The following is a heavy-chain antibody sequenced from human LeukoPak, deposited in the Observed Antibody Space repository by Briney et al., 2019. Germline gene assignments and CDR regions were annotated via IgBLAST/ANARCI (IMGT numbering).Heavy chain of an antibody. CDR2: ISGSGGST. Sequence: GGSLRLSFAASGFTFSSYAMSWVRQAPGKGLEWVSAISGSGGSTYYADSVKGRFTISRDNSKNTLYLQMNSLRAEDTAVYYCAKVAPRIVVFRGGYFDYWGQGTLVTVSS. V-gene: IGHV3-23*01. CDR1: GFTFSSYA. J-gene: IGHJ4*02. CDR3: AKVAPRIVVFRGGYFDY. D-gene: IGHD1-26*01.